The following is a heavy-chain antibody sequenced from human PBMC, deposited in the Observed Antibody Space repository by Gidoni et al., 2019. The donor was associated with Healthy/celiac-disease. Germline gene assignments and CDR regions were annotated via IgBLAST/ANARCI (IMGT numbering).Heavy chain of an antibody. CDR3: AKGALSMITFGGVIVHFDY. CDR1: GLPLRSYA. D-gene: IGHD3-16*02. J-gene: IGHJ4*02. CDR2: ISGEGSST. Sequence: EVQRLESGGGLVQPGGSLPLSRAASGLPLRSYALSWVHQAPGQGLEWVSVISGEGSSTYYADCVKGRYTISKDNSKNTVYLQMNSLSAEDTAVYYCAKGALSMITFGGVIVHFDYWGQGTLVTVSS. V-gene: IGHV3-23*01.